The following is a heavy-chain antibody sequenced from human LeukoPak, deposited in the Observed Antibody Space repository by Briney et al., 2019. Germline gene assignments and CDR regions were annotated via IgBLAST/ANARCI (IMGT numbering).Heavy chain of an antibody. Sequence: SVKVSCKASGGTFSSYAISWVRQAPGQGLEWMGGIIPIFGTANYAQKFQGRVTITADESTSTAYMELSSLRSEDTAVYYCARGAAMVTGPFDYWGQGTLVTVSS. J-gene: IGHJ4*02. D-gene: IGHD5-18*01. CDR3: ARGAAMVTGPFDY. V-gene: IGHV1-69*13. CDR1: GGTFSSYA. CDR2: IIPIFGTA.